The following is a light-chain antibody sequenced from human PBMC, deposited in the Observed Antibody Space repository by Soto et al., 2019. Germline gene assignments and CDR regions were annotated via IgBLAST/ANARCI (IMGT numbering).Light chain of an antibody. Sequence: EIVLTQSPGTLSLSPGESATLSCRASQSVNSRFLAWYQHKPGQAPRLLIYAASTRASGIPDRFSGSTSGTDFTLAISRLEPEDFAVYYCQRHGDSPPNTFGQGTKLEIK. CDR3: QRHGDSPPNT. V-gene: IGKV3-20*01. CDR2: AAS. CDR1: QSVNSRF. J-gene: IGKJ2*01.